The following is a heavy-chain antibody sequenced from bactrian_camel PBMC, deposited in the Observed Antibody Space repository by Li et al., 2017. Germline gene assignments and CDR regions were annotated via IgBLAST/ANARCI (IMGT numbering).Heavy chain of an antibody. Sequence: HVQLVESGGGSVQPGGSLRLSCIASGYTGRTTYMAWFRQAPGKEREGVAGISTGSGNTYYADSVKGRFTISRDNAKNTLYLQMNSLKPEDTAMYYCAAGFSFDGNCDVRRGNIYTYWGQGTQVTVS. J-gene: IGHJ4*01. CDR2: ISTGSGNT. CDR1: GYTGRTTY. CDR3: AAGFSFDGNCDVRRGNIYTY. V-gene: IGHV3-2*01. D-gene: IGHD2*01.